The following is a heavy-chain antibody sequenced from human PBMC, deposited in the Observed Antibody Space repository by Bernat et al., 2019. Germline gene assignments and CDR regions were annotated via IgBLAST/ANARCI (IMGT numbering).Heavy chain of an antibody. J-gene: IGHJ4*02. D-gene: IGHD6-13*01. CDR1: GFTFSNYD. V-gene: IGHV3-23*01. CDR3: AKEKRILTGAAGTDF. CDR2: ISGSGGSA. Sequence: EVQLLESGGGLVQPGGSLRLSCAASGFTFSNYDMRWVRQAPGKGLEWVSAISGSGGSAYYADSVKGRFNISRDNSKNTLYLQMNSLRVEDTALYYCAKEKRILTGAAGTDFWGQGTRVTVSS.